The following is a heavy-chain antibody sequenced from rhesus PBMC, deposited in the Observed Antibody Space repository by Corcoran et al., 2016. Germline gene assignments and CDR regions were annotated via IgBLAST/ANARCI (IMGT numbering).Heavy chain of an antibody. D-gene: IGHD1-44*01. J-gene: IGHJ6*01. CDR1: GGSISSNY. CDR2: IYGGSGSP. V-gene: IGHV4-147*01. CDR3: ARYNGGLDS. Sequence: QVQLQESGPGLVKPSETLSLTCAVSGGSISSNYWSWIRQSPGKGLEWFGYIYGGSGSPSYNPSLKSRVTISTATSKNQFSLKLSSVTAADTAVYYCARYNGGLDSWGQGVVVTVSS.